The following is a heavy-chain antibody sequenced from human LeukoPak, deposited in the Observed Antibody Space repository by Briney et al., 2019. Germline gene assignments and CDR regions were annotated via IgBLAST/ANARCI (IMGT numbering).Heavy chain of an antibody. Sequence: PGRSLRLSCAASGFTFSNYAMHWVRQAPGKGLEWVAVISYDGSNKFYADSVSGRFTISRDNSKNTLYPQMNSLRAEDTAVFYCARRATSGYENDAFDIWGQGTMVTVSS. CDR2: ISYDGSNK. J-gene: IGHJ3*02. V-gene: IGHV3-30*01. CDR1: GFTFSNYA. CDR3: ARRATSGYENDAFDI. D-gene: IGHD3-22*01.